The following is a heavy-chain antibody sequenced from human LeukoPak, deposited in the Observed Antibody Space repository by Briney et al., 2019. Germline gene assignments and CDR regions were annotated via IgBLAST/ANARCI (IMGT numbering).Heavy chain of an antibody. Sequence: GGSLRLSCAASGFTFSGSAMHWVRQASGKGLEWVGRIRSKADSYATAYAASVKGRFTISRDDSKNTAYLQMNSLKTEDTAVYYCTSEMATIAGDYYYMDVWGKGTTVTISS. CDR1: GFTFSGSA. D-gene: IGHD5-24*01. CDR2: IRSKADSYAT. J-gene: IGHJ6*03. CDR3: TSEMATIAGDYYYMDV. V-gene: IGHV3-73*01.